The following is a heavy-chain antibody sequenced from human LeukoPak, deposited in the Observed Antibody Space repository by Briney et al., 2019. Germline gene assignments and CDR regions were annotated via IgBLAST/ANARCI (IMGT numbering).Heavy chain of an antibody. V-gene: IGHV3-21*01. J-gene: IGHJ4*02. D-gene: IGHD6-6*01. CDR3: ALPPSIAARLPAGPDY. CDR1: GFTFSSYS. CDR2: ISSSSSYI. Sequence: GGSLRLSCAASGFTFSSYSMNWVRQAPGKGLEWVSSISSSSSYIYYADSVKGRFTISRDNAKNSLYLQMNSLRAEDTAVYYCALPPSIAARLPAGPDYWGQGTLVTVSS.